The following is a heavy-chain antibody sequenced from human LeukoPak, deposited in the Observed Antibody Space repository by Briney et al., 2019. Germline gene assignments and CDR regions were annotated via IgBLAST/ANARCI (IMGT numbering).Heavy chain of an antibody. CDR3: ARDIGQWLVRGAFDY. CDR1: GFTFSSYA. J-gene: IGHJ4*02. V-gene: IGHV3-30-3*01. CDR2: ISYDGSNK. D-gene: IGHD6-19*01. Sequence: GGSLRLSCAASGFTFSSYAMHWVRQAPGKGLEWVAVISYDGSNKYYADSVKGRFTISRDNSKNTLYLQMNSLRAEDTAVYYCARDIGQWLVRGAFDYRGQGTLVTVSS.